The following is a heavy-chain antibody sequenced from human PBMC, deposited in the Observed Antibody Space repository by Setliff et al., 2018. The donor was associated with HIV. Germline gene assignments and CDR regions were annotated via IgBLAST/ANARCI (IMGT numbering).Heavy chain of an antibody. CDR1: GGSFTSYY. CDR2: VDYSGTP. Sequence: SETLSLTCAVYGGSFTSYYWTWIRQAPGKDLEWIGSVDYSGTPNYSPSLKSRVTISLDTSKNEISLKVTSVTAADTAVYYCARHNVITYGGLIYDYLYYGLDVWGRGTPVTVSS. D-gene: IGHD3-16*02. V-gene: IGHV4-34*01. CDR3: ARHNVITYGGLIYDYLYYGLDV. J-gene: IGHJ6*02.